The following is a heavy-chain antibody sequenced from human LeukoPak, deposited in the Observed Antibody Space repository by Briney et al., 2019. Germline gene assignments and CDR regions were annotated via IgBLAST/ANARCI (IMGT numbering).Heavy chain of an antibody. CDR2: ISWNSGSI. Sequence: SLRLSCAASGFTFDDYAMHWVRQAPGKGLEWVSGISWNSGSIGYADSVKGRFTISRGNAKNSLYLQMNSLRAEDMALYYCAKARYCSSTSCYWDYWGQGTLVTVSS. V-gene: IGHV3-9*03. D-gene: IGHD2-2*01. J-gene: IGHJ4*02. CDR3: AKARYCSSTSCYWDY. CDR1: GFTFDDYA.